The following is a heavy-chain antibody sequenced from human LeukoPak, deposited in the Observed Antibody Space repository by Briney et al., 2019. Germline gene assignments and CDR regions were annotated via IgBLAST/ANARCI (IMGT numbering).Heavy chain of an antibody. Sequence: ASVKVSCRASGYTFTGYYIHWVRQAPGQGLEWMGWINPNSGGTSYAQKFQGRVTMTRDTSISTAYMELSRLRSEDTAVYYCARGALRWVPGSYYDYWGQGTLVTVSS. J-gene: IGHJ4*02. V-gene: IGHV1-2*02. CDR1: GYTFTGYY. CDR2: INPNSGGT. CDR3: ARGALRWVPGSYYDY. D-gene: IGHD4-23*01.